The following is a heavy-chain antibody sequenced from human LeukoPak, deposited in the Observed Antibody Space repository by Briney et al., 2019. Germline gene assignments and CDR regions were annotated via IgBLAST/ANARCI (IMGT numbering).Heavy chain of an antibody. D-gene: IGHD2-2*01. CDR2: ISGSGGST. CDR3: AKDLGYCSSTSCSIGYFQH. J-gene: IGHJ1*01. CDR1: GFTFSSYA. Sequence: PGGSLRLSCAASGFTFSSYAMSWVRQAPGKGLEWVSAISGSGGSTYYADSVKGRFTISRDNSKNTLYLQMNSLRAEDTAVYYCAKDLGYCSSTSCSIGYFQHWGQGTLVTVSS. V-gene: IGHV3-23*01.